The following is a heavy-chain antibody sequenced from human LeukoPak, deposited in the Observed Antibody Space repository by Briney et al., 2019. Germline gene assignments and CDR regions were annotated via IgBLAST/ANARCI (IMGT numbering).Heavy chain of an antibody. V-gene: IGHV1-69*05. CDR1: GGTFSSYA. CDR3: ARALGSSDYYYVNWFDP. Sequence: ASVKVSCKASGGTFSSYAISWVRQAPGQGLEWMGGIIPIFGTANYAQKFQGRVTITTDESTSTAYMELSSLRSEDTAVCYCARALGSSDYYYVNWFDPWGQGTLVTVSS. CDR2: IIPIFGTA. D-gene: IGHD3-22*01. J-gene: IGHJ5*02.